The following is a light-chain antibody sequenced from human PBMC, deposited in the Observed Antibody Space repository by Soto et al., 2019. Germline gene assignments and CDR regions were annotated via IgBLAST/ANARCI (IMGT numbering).Light chain of an antibody. J-gene: IGLJ2*01. CDR3: CSYAGGSTFVI. V-gene: IGLV2-23*03. Sequence: QPVLTQPASVSGSPGQSITISCIGTSSDVGSYNLVSWYQQHPGKAPKLMIYEGRKRPSGVSNRFSGSKSGNTASLTISGLQAEDEADYYCCSYAGGSTFVIYGGGTKLTVL. CDR2: EGR. CDR1: SSDVGSYNL.